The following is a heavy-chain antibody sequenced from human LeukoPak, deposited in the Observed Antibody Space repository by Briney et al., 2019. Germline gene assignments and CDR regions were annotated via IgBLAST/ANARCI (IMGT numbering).Heavy chain of an antibody. V-gene: IGHV4-34*01. D-gene: IGHD4-17*01. CDR2: INHSGST. CDR1: GGSFSGYY. CDR3: ARATTVTTLSSFDY. Sequence: SETLSLTCAVYGGSFSGYYWSWIRQPPGKGLEWIGEINHSGSTNYNLSLKSRVTISVDTSKNQFSLKLSSVTAADTAVYYCARATTVTTLSSFDYWGQGTLVTVSS. J-gene: IGHJ4*02.